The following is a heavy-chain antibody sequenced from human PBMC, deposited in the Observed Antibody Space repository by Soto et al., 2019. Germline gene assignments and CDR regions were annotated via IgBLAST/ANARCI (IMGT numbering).Heavy chain of an antibody. V-gene: IGHV4-31*03. CDR3: ARDPGYCSGGSCLRWFDP. Sequence: QVQLQESGPGLVKPSQTLSLTCTVSGGSISSGGYYWSWIRQHPGKGLEWIGYIYYSGSTYYNPSLTSRVTISVDTSKNQFPLKLSSVTAADTAVYYCARDPGYCSGGSCLRWFDPWGQGTLVTVSS. D-gene: IGHD2-15*01. CDR2: IYYSGST. CDR1: GGSISSGGYY. J-gene: IGHJ5*02.